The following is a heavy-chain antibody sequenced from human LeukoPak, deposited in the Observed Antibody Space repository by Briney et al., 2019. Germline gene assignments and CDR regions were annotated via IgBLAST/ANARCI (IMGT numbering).Heavy chain of an antibody. J-gene: IGHJ4*02. CDR3: ARGNYVYVWGSYRRSRKFDY. CDR1: GGSFSGYY. CDR2: INHSGST. V-gene: IGHV4-34*01. D-gene: IGHD3-16*02. Sequence: SETLSLTCAVYGGSFSGYYWSWIRKPPGKGLKWIGEINHSGSTNYNPSLKSRVTIPVDTSKNQFSLKLSSVTAADTAVYYCARGNYVYVWGSYRRSRKFDYWGQGTLVTVSS.